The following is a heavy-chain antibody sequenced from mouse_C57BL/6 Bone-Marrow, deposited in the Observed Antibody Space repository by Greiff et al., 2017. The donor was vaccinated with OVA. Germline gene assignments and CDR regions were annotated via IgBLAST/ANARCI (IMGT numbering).Heavy chain of an antibody. CDR2: IDPENGDT. D-gene: IGHD2-2*01. CDR3: TTDGYVSFAY. CDR1: GFNIKDDY. Sequence: VQLKESGAELVRPGASVKLSCTASGFNIKDDYMHWVKQRPEQGLEWIGWIDPENGDTEYASKFQGKATITADTSSNTAYLQLSSLTSEDTAVYYCTTDGYVSFAYWGQGTLVTVSA. J-gene: IGHJ3*01. V-gene: IGHV14-4*01.